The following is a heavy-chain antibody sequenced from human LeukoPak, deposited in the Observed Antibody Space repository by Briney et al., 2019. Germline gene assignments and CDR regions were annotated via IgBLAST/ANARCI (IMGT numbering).Heavy chain of an antibody. Sequence: PGRSLRLSCGASGFTFSRYGMHWVRQAPGKGLEWVANINRDATETYYVGSVKGRFTISIDNAKNLVFLQMISLRTEDTAIYYCARSRWPEDLWGRGTLVTVSS. CDR3: ARSRWPEDL. D-gene: IGHD4-23*01. CDR1: GFTFSRYG. J-gene: IGHJ5*02. V-gene: IGHV3-7*01. CDR2: INRDATET.